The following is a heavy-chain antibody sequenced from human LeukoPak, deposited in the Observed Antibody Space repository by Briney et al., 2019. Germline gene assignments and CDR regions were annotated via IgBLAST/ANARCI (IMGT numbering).Heavy chain of an antibody. V-gene: IGHV4-34*01. Sequence: SETLSLTCAVYGGSFSGYYWSWIRQPPGKGLEWIGEINHSGSTNYNPSLKSRVTISVDTSKNQFSLKLSSVTAADTAVYYCAREGPYYYDSSDDAFDIWGQGTMVTVSS. J-gene: IGHJ3*02. D-gene: IGHD3-22*01. CDR1: GGSFSGYY. CDR3: AREGPYYYDSSDDAFDI. CDR2: INHSGST.